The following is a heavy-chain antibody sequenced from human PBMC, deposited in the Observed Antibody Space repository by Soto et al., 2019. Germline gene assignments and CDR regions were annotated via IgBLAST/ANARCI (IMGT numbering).Heavy chain of an antibody. CDR3: AKDAISMVRGVNNWFDP. D-gene: IGHD3-10*01. Sequence: EVQLVESGGGLVQPGGSLTLSCAASGFTFSSYAMTWVRQAPGKGLEWVSGISGGGGVSTYYADSVKGRFTISRENSMNTLYLQMNLLRAEDTAVYDCAKDAISMVRGVNNWFDPWGQGTLVTVSS. V-gene: IGHV3-23*04. CDR2: ISGGGGVST. J-gene: IGHJ5*02. CDR1: GFTFSSYA.